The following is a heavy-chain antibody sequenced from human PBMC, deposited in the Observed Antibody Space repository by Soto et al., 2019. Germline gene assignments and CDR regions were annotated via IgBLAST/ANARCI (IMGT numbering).Heavy chain of an antibody. CDR2: TYYRSKWYN. D-gene: IGHD3-22*01. CDR3: ARGASYYYDSSGYRSPYFDY. Sequence: SQTLSLTCAISGDSVSSNSAAWNWIRQSPSRGLEWLGRTYYRSKWYNDYAVSVKSRITINPDTSKNQFSLQLNSVTPEDTAVYYCARGASYYYDSSGYRSPYFDYWGQGTLVTVPQ. CDR1: GDSVSSNSAA. V-gene: IGHV6-1*01. J-gene: IGHJ4*02.